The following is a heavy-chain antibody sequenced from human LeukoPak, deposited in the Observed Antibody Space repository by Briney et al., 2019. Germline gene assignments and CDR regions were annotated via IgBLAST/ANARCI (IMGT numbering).Heavy chain of an antibody. CDR1: GFTFGDYA. Sequence: PGGSLRLSCAASGFTFGDYAMHWVRQSPGKGLDWVSGISWNSGTTGYADSVKGRFTISRDNAKNSLYLQMNSLRAEDTALYYCAKSYYDSSGYSMDFDYWGQGTLVTVSS. CDR2: ISWNSGTT. J-gene: IGHJ4*02. D-gene: IGHD3-22*01. CDR3: AKSYYDSSGYSMDFDY. V-gene: IGHV3-9*01.